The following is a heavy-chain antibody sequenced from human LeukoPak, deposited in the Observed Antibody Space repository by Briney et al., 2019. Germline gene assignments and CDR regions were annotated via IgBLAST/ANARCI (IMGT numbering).Heavy chain of an antibody. V-gene: IGHV3-30*02. CDR1: GSTFSGYG. CDR2: IRYDGSNK. CDR3: AKDGDSSSLPNFDY. D-gene: IGHD6-6*01. J-gene: IGHJ4*02. Sequence: GGSLRLSCAASGSTFSGYGMHWVRQAPGKGLEWVAFIRYDGSNKYYADSVKGRFSISRDNSKNTLYLQMNSLRAEDTAVYYCAKDGDSSSLPNFDYWGQGTLVTVSS.